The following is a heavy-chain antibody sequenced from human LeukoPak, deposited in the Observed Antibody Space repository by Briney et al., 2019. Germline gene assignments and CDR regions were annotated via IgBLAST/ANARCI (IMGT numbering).Heavy chain of an antibody. CDR1: GFTFTNFV. CDR2: VSASGAQT. V-gene: IGHV3-23*01. D-gene: IGHD2-15*01. J-gene: IGHJ4*01. Sequence: GGSLRLSCAASGFTFTNFVMSWVRQAPGKGLEWISTVSASGAQTYFADSVKGRFTISRDNSKNTLYLQIYSLRVEDTATYYCAKGHRLCTSGNCNSQVDYWGHGTLVTVSP. CDR3: AKGHRLCTSGNCNSQVDY.